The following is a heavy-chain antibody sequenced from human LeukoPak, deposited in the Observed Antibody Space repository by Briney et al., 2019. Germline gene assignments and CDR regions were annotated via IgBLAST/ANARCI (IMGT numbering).Heavy chain of an antibody. CDR2: IRSDGSST. Sequence: PGGSLRLSCAASGFTFSSYRMHWVRQPPGKGLVWVSRIRSDGSSTNYADSAKGRFTISRDNAKNTLYLQMNSLRDEDTAMYYCASVFGDYMAFDIWGQGTMVTVSS. CDR3: ASVFGDYMAFDI. J-gene: IGHJ3*02. CDR1: GFTFSSYR. D-gene: IGHD3-10*01. V-gene: IGHV3-74*01.